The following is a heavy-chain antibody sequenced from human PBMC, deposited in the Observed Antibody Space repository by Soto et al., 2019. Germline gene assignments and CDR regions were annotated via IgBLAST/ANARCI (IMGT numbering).Heavy chain of an antibody. CDR1: GFTFTSAW. CDR2: LKSMADGGTT. Sequence: GGSLRLSCAASGFTFTSAWMNWVRQAPGKGLEWVGRLKSMADGGTTDYAAPVKGIFTISRDDSRNTLYLQMNSLKTEDTAVYYCTTGHPIVLVPDYYYYYYGMDVWGQGTTVTVSS. J-gene: IGHJ6*02. D-gene: IGHD2-2*01. V-gene: IGHV3-15*07. CDR3: TTGHPIVLVPDYYYYYYGMDV.